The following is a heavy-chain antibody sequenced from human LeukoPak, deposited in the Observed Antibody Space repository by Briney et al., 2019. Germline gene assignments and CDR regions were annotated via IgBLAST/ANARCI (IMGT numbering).Heavy chain of an antibody. V-gene: IGHV1-2*02. CDR2: INPNSGGT. J-gene: IGHJ6*03. CDR3: ARGDVWFGELRYYYMDV. Sequence: ASVKVSCKASGYTFTGYYMHWVRQAPGQGLEWMGWINPNSGGTNYAQKFQGRVTMTRDTSISTAYMELSRLRSDDTAVYYCARGDVWFGELRYYYMDVWGKGTTVTISS. CDR1: GYTFTGYY. D-gene: IGHD3-10*01.